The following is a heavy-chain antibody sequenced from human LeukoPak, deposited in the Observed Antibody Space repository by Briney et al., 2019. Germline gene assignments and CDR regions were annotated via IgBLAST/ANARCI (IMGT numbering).Heavy chain of an antibody. V-gene: IGHV4-39*01. CDR2: IYYSGST. CDR3: ARTRYYYNSRSYGAPYYFDY. J-gene: IGHJ4*02. D-gene: IGHD3-10*01. CDR1: GGSISNYY. Sequence: SATLPLTCTVSGGSISNYYWNWIRQPPGKGLEWIGSIYYSGSTYYNPSLKSRVTISVDTSKNQFSLKLSSVTAADTAVYYCARTRYYYNSRSYGAPYYFDYWGQGTLVTVSS.